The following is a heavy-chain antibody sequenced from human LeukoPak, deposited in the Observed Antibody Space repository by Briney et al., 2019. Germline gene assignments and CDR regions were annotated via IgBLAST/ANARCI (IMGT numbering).Heavy chain of an antibody. CDR2: STVGGTNT. Sequence: GGSLRLSCAASGFTLSSYAMSWVRQAPGTGLEWVSGSTVGGTNTHYADSVKGRFTISRDHSKNMLYLQMNSLRAEDTAIYYCAKDISAYVTNCFFDYWGQGSLVTVSS. V-gene: IGHV3-23*01. D-gene: IGHD4-17*01. CDR1: GFTLSSYA. J-gene: IGHJ4*02. CDR3: AKDISAYVTNCFFDY.